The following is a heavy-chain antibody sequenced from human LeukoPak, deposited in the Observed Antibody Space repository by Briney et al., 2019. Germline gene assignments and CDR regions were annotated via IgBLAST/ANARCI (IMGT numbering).Heavy chain of an antibody. J-gene: IGHJ3*02. CDR2: IYYTGST. CDR3: VQAPQGRAFNI. V-gene: IGHV4-39*07. CDR1: GASISGSGYY. Sequence: SETLSLTCAVSGASISGSGYYLGWIRQPPGKGLEWIGNIYYTGSTYYNPSLKSRVTISVDTSKNQFSLKLSSVTAADTAVYYCVQAPQGRAFNIWGQGTMVTVSS.